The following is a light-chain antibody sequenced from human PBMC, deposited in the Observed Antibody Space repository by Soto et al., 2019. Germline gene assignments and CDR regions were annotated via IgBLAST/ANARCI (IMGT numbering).Light chain of an antibody. CDR1: SSDVGGYNY. Sequence: QSVLTQPPSASGSPGQSVTISCIGTSSDVGGYNYVSWYQQHPGKAPKLMIYEVSKRPSGVPDRCSGSKSGNTASLTVSGLQAEDEADYYCSSYAASNNLGVFGGGTKLTVL. CDR2: EVS. CDR3: SSYAASNNLGV. V-gene: IGLV2-8*01. J-gene: IGLJ2*01.